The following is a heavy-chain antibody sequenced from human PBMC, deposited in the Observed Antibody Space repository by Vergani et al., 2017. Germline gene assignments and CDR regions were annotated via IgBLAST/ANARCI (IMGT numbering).Heavy chain of an antibody. J-gene: IGHJ6*02. CDR1: GFTFNTYT. V-gene: IGHV3-21*01. CDR2: ISGGSNFI. D-gene: IGHD4-23*01. Sequence: EVQLVESGGALVKPGGSLRLSCAASGFTFNTYTMNWVRQPPGKGLEWVSTISGGSNFIYYADSVKGRFTISRDNAKNSLYLQMNSLRAEDTAVYYCAREVTSQYYYYSMNVWGQGTTVTGSS. CDR3: AREVTSQYYYYSMNV.